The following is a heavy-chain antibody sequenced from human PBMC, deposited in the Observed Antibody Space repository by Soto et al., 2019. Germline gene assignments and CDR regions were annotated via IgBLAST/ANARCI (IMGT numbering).Heavy chain of an antibody. CDR1: GFTFSNYS. D-gene: IGHD3-10*01. J-gene: IGHJ6*02. V-gene: IGHV3-30-3*01. CDR3: AREAGVYGSGSYGMDV. Sequence: QVQLVESGGGVVQPGRSLRLSCAASGFTFSNYSMHGVRQSPGKGLEWVAVISYDGSNKYYADSVKGRFTISRDNSKNTLYLQMNSLRAEDTAVYYCAREAGVYGSGSYGMDVWGQGTTVTVSS. CDR2: ISYDGSNK.